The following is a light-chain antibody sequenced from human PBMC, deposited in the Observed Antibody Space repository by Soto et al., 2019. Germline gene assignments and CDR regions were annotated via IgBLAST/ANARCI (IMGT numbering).Light chain of an antibody. V-gene: IGKV1-39*01. CDR2: DAT. CDR1: QSINNY. Sequence: IQLTQSPSSLSASVGDRVAITCRTSQSINNYLNWYQQKPGKAPKVLIYDATRLQSGVPSRFSGGGSGTDFTLTISSLQPEDFATYSCQQSYSSTWTSGQGTKVDIK. CDR3: QQSYSSTWT. J-gene: IGKJ1*01.